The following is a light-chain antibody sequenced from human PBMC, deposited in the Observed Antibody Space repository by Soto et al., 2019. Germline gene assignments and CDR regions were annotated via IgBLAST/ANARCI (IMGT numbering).Light chain of an antibody. J-gene: IGLJ2*01. CDR3: CSYSGYYTVV. CDR1: SSDVGGYNY. Sequence: QSALTQPRSVSASPGQSVTISCTGTSSDVGGYNYISWYQQYPGKAPKLIIFDVTKRPSGVPDRFSCSKSGNTASLTISGLQAEDEADYYCCSYSGYYTVVFGGGTKLTVL. CDR2: DVT. V-gene: IGLV2-11*01.